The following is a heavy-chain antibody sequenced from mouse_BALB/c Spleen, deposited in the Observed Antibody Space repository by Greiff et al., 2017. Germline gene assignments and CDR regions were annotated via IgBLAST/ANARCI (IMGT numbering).Heavy chain of an antibody. D-gene: IGHD1-1*01. CDR2: ISSGSSTI. CDR1: GFTFSSFG. Sequence: EVQLVESGGGLVQPGGSRKLSCAASGFTFSSFGMHWVRQAPEKGLEWVAYISSGSSTIYYADTVKGRFTISRDNPKNTLFLQMTSLRSEDTAMYYCARWGYYGYFDYWGQGTTRTVSS. V-gene: IGHV5-17*02. J-gene: IGHJ2*01. CDR3: ARWGYYGYFDY.